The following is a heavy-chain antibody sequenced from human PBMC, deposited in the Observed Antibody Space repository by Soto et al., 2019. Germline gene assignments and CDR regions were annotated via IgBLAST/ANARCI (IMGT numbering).Heavy chain of an antibody. CDR1: GGSISSGGYY. V-gene: IGHV4-31*03. J-gene: IGHJ6*02. Sequence: SETLSLTCTVSGGSISSGGYYWSWIRQHPGKGLEWIGYIYYSGSTYYNPSLKSRVTISVDTSKNQFSLKLSSVTAADTAVYYCARIAPIITMIVVVPIPYGMDVWGQGTTVTVSS. CDR2: IYYSGST. D-gene: IGHD3-22*01. CDR3: ARIAPIITMIVVVPIPYGMDV.